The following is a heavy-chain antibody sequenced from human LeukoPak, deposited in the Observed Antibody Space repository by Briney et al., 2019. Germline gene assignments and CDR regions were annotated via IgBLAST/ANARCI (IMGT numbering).Heavy chain of an antibody. J-gene: IGHJ6*02. CDR1: GGSISSYY. CDR2: IYFSEST. V-gene: IGHV4-59*01. Sequence: SETLSLTCTVSGGSISSYYWSWIRQPPRPGLERIGYIYFSESTNYNPSLKSRVTISVDTSKNQFSLKLSSVTAADTAVYYCARDQAWPHHVPHYYWMDVWGQGTTVTVSS. D-gene: IGHD5-24*01. CDR3: ARDQAWPHHVPHYYWMDV.